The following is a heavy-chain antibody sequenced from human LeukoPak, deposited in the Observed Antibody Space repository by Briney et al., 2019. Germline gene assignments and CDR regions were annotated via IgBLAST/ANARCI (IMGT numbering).Heavy chain of an antibody. CDR2: IYTSGST. CDR1: GGSISSGSYY. Sequence: SETLSLTCTVSGGSISSGSYYWSWIRQPAGKGLEWIGRIYTSGSTNYNPSLKSRVTISVDTSKNQFSLKLSSVTAADTAVYYCAREPHVLRFFEWLNWFDPWGQGTLVTVSS. CDR3: AREPHVLRFFEWLNWFDP. D-gene: IGHD3-3*01. J-gene: IGHJ5*02. V-gene: IGHV4-61*02.